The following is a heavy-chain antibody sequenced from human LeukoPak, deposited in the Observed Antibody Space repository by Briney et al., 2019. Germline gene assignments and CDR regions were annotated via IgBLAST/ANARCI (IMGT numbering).Heavy chain of an antibody. V-gene: IGHV4-34*01. Sequence: PSETLSLTCAVYGGSFSGYYWSWIRQPPGKGLEWIGEINHSGSTNYNPSLKSRVTIPVDTSKNQFSLKLSSVTAADTAVYYCATLAYYDFWSGYSFDYWGQGTLVTVSS. CDR3: ATLAYYDFWSGYSFDY. CDR1: GGSFSGYY. D-gene: IGHD3-3*01. J-gene: IGHJ4*02. CDR2: INHSGST.